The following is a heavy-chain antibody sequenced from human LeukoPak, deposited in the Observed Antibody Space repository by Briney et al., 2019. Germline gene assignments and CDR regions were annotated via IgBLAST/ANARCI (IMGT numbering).Heavy chain of an antibody. V-gene: IGHV3-7*03. D-gene: IGHD1-26*01. J-gene: IGHJ4*02. CDR2: IKQDGSEK. Sequence: GGSLRLSCAASGFTFSSYWMSWVRQAPGKGLEWVANIKQDGSEKYYVDSVKGRFTISRDNAKNSLYLQMNSLRAEDTAVYYCAKDRPVIVVGATSGWGQGTLVTVSS. CDR1: GFTFSSYW. CDR3: AKDRPVIVVGATSG.